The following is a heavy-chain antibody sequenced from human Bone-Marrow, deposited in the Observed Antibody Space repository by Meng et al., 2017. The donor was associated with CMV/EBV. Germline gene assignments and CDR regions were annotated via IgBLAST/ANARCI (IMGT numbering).Heavy chain of an antibody. J-gene: IGHJ4*02. Sequence: GESLKISCAASGFTFSSYGMHWVRQAPGKGLEWVTFIEYDGSHDGSSKHYANSVKGRFTISRDNSKNMLYLQMNSLRTEDTAGYYCAKDGGYYSGYFDYWGQGTPVTVSS. CDR2: IEYDGSHDGSSK. CDR3: AKDGGYYSGYFDY. V-gene: IGHV3-30*02. D-gene: IGHD3-22*01. CDR1: GFTFSSYG.